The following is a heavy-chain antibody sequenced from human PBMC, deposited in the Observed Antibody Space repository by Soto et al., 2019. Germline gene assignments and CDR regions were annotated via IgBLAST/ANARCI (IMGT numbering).Heavy chain of an antibody. CDR2: IIPIFGTA. CDR3: ARSQGGSSSLDIYYYYYYGMDV. D-gene: IGHD2-15*01. V-gene: IGHV1-69*01. Sequence: QVQLVQSGAEVKKPGSSVKVSCKAPGGTFSSYAISWVRQAPGQGLEWMGGIIPIFGTAKYAQKCQGRVTITADESTSTVYMELSSLRSEDTAVYYCARSQGGSSSLDIYYYYYYGMDVWGQGTTVTVSS. J-gene: IGHJ6*02. CDR1: GGTFSSYA.